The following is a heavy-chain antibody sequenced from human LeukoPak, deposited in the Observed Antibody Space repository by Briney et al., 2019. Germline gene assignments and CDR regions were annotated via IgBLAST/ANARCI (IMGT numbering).Heavy chain of an antibody. D-gene: IGHD6-19*01. CDR2: ISTTGTTI. J-gene: IGHJ6*02. CDR3: AGDLDEYSSGWSVYYYYGMDV. Sequence: AGGSLRLSCAASGFTFSAYHINWVRQAPGKGLEWISYISTTGTTIHYADSVKGRFAISRDNAKSSLYLQVNSLRDEDTAVYYCAGDLDEYSSGWSVYYYYGMDVWGQGTTVTVSS. V-gene: IGHV3-48*02. CDR1: GFTFSAYH.